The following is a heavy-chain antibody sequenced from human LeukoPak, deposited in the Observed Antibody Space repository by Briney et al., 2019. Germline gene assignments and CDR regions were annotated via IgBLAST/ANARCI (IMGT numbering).Heavy chain of an antibody. CDR3: ARMKGYYVGFDP. Sequence: GASVKVSCKASGYTFTSYAMHWVRQAPGQRLEWMGWINAGNGNTKYSQKFQGRVTITADESTSTAYMELSSLRSEDTAVYYCARMKGYYVGFDPWGQGTLVTVSS. D-gene: IGHD3-22*01. CDR1: GYTFTSYA. V-gene: IGHV1-3*01. CDR2: INAGNGNT. J-gene: IGHJ5*02.